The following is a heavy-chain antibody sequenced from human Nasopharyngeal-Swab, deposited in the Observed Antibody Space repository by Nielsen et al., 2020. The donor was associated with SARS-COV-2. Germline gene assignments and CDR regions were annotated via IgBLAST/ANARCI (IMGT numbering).Heavy chain of an antibody. D-gene: IGHD5-12*01. V-gene: IGHV3-48*03. CDR2: ISSSGSTI. CDR3: ARDEGGYSGYDYPYYFDY. J-gene: IGHJ4*02. CDR1: GFTFSSYE. Sequence: GESLKISCAASGFTFSSYEMNWVRQAPGKGLEWVSYISSSGSTIYYADSVKGRFTISRDNAKNPLYLQMNSLRAEDTAVYYCARDEGGYSGYDYPYYFDYWGQGTLVTVSS.